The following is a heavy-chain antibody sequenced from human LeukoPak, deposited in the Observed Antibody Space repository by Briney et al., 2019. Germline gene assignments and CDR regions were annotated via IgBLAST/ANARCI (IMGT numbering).Heavy chain of an antibody. D-gene: IGHD3-10*01. CDR1: GFTFSSYD. CDR2: MNPNSGNT. CDR3: ARGRRDSRQFDY. J-gene: IGHJ4*02. Sequence: GASVTVSCKASGFTFSSYDINWVRQATGQGLEWMGWMNPNSGNTGYAQKFQDRVAMTRNTSISTAYMELSSLRSDDTAVYYCARGRRDSRQFDYWGQGTLVTVSS. V-gene: IGHV1-8*01.